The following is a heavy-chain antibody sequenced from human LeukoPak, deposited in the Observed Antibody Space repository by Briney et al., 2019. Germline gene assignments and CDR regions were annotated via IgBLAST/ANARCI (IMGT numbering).Heavy chain of an antibody. Sequence: GGSLRLSCAASGFTFSSYGMHWVRQAPGKGLEWVAVISYDGSNKYYADSVKGRFTISRDNSKNTLYLQMNSLRAEDTAVYYCAILAAMAKLDYWGQGTLVTVSS. CDR1: GFTFSSYG. CDR3: AILAAMAKLDY. J-gene: IGHJ4*02. D-gene: IGHD5-18*01. V-gene: IGHV3-30*03. CDR2: ISYDGSNK.